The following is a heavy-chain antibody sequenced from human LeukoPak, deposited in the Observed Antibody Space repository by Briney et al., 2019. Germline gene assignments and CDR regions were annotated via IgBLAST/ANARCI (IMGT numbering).Heavy chain of an antibody. J-gene: IGHJ3*01. CDR1: GGSITGYF. D-gene: IGHD3-3*01. CDR3: ARHKTATYDVFDL. V-gene: IGHV4-59*08. Sequence: SETLSLTCTVSGGSITGYFWSWIRQPPGKGLEWIGYVFYSGGTLYNPSLNSRVTISVDTSKTQFSLKLTSVTAADTAVYYCARHKTATYDVFDLWGRGTMVTVSS. CDR2: VFYSGGT.